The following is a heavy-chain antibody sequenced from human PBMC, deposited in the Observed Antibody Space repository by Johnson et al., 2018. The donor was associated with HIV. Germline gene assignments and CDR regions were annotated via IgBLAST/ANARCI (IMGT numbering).Heavy chain of an antibody. V-gene: IGHV3-9*01. CDR2: ISWNSGSI. CDR1: GFTFDDYA. Sequence: VQLVESGGGVVQPGGPLRLSCAASGFTFDDYAMHWVRQAPGKGLEWVSGISWNSGSIGYADSVKGRFTISRDNAKNSRYLQMNSLRAEDTALYYCAKPGSGSYPGGAFDIWGQGTMVTVSS. CDR3: AKPGSGSYPGGAFDI. J-gene: IGHJ3*02. D-gene: IGHD1-26*01.